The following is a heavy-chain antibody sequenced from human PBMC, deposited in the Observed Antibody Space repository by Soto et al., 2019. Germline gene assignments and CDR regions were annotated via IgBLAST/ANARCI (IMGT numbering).Heavy chain of an antibody. J-gene: IGHJ4*02. CDR2: TNQDGSQK. V-gene: IGHV3-7*04. Sequence: EEQLVESGGGLVQPGGSLRLTCAVSGFSFRSDWMNWVRQAPGKGLEWVAHTNQDGSQKYYVDSVKGRFTIFRDNAKNSLSLQMNSLRAEDTAVYYCSGGVGDAFWGQGTLVTVSS. D-gene: IGHD1-26*01. CDR3: SGGVGDAF. CDR1: GFSFRSDW.